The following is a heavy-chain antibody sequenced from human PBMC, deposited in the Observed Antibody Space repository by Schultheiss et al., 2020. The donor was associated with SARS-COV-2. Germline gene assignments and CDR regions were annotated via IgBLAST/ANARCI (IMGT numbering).Heavy chain of an antibody. J-gene: IGHJ4*02. D-gene: IGHD5-12*01. CDR2: IYYSGST. CDR3: ARGQGRWLRFGFDY. CDR1: GGSISSSSYY. V-gene: IGHV4-61*05. Sequence: SETLSLTCTVSGGSISSSSYYWGWIRQPPGKGLEWIGYIYYSGSTNYNPSLKSRVTISVDTSKNQFSLKLSSVTAADTAVYYCARGQGRWLRFGFDYWGQGTLVTVSS.